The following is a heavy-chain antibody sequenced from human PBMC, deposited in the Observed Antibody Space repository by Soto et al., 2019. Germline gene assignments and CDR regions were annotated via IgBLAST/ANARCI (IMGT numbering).Heavy chain of an antibody. CDR3: ARDPYYCDTGLAGHFDY. D-gene: IGHD3-22*01. CDR1: GYTFTNYG. Sequence: ASVKVSCKTSGYTFTNYGVSWVRQAPGQGLEWMGWISGFTGNINYAQRFQGRLTMTTDTSTNTAYMELRSLRSDDTALYFCARDPYYCDTGLAGHFDYWGQGTLVTVSS. CDR2: ISGFTGNI. V-gene: IGHV1-18*04. J-gene: IGHJ4*02.